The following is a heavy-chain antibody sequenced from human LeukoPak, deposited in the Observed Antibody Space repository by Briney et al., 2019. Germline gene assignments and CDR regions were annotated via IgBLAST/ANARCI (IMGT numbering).Heavy chain of an antibody. D-gene: IGHD2-2*01. V-gene: IGHV3-23*01. CDR3: AKAPIGVPDY. CDR2: ISGSGGST. Sequence: GGSLRLSCAASGFSFSSYAMSWVRQAPGKRLEWVSAISGSGGSTYYADSVKGRFTISRDNSKNTLYLQMNSLRAEDTAVYYCAKAPIGVPDYWGQGTLVTVSS. CDR1: GFSFSSYA. J-gene: IGHJ4*02.